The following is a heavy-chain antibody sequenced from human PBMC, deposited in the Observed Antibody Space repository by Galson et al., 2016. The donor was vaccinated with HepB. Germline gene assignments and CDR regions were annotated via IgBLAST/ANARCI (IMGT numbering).Heavy chain of an antibody. CDR1: GFTFSSYA. CDR2: ISVVDDDT. J-gene: IGHJ3*02. D-gene: IGHD6-19*01. CDR3: AKDIQQWLVRGNDAFDI. V-gene: IGHV3-23*01. Sequence: SLGLSCAASGFTFSSYAMSWVRQAPGKGLEWVSAISVVDDDTYYADSVKGRFTISRDNSRTTLYLQMNSLRAEDTALYYCAKDIQQWLVRGNDAFDIWGQGTMVPSLQ.